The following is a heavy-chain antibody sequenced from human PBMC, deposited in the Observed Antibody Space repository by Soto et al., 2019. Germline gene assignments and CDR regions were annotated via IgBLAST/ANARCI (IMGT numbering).Heavy chain of an antibody. D-gene: IGHD3-10*01. CDR1: GGTFSSYA. CDR2: IIPIFGTA. CDR3: ARDLGYGSGSYYDY. Sequence: SVKVSCKASGGTFSSYAISWVRQAPGPGLEWMGGIIPIFGTANYAQKFQGRVTITADKSTSTAYMELSSLRSEDTAVYYCARDLGYGSGSYYDYWGQGTLVTVSS. J-gene: IGHJ4*02. V-gene: IGHV1-69*06.